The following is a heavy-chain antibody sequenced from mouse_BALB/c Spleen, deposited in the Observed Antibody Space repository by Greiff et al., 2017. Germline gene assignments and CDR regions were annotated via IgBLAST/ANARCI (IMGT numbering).Heavy chain of an antibody. V-gene: IGHV5-17*02. D-gene: IGHD1-2*01. CDR3: ARSLLRGYAMDY. CDR2: ISSGSSTI. J-gene: IGHJ4*01. Sequence: EVQGVESGGGLVQPGGSRKLSCAASGFTFSSFGMHWVRQAPEKGLEWVAYISSGSSTIYYADTVKGRFTISRDNPNNTLFLQMTSLRSEDTAMYYCARSLLRGYAMDYWGQGTSVTVSS. CDR1: GFTFSSFG.